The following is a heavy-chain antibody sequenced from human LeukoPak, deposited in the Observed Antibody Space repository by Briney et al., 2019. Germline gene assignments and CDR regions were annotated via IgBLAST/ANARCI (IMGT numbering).Heavy chain of an antibody. D-gene: IGHD2-15*01. V-gene: IGHV3-7*01. Sequence: GGSLRLSCAASGFTFSRFWMSWIRQAPGKGLEWVANIKQDGSEKYSVDSVEGRFTVSRDNAKSSLYLQMNSLRVEDTALYYCARIAILTSGPLDAFDLWGQGTMVTVSS. J-gene: IGHJ3*01. CDR1: GFTFSRFW. CDR2: IKQDGSEK. CDR3: ARIAILTSGPLDAFDL.